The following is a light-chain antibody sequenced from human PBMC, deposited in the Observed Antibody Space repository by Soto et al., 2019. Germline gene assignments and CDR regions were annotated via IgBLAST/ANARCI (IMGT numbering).Light chain of an antibody. V-gene: IGKV1-9*01. J-gene: IGKJ4*01. CDR2: AAS. CDR1: QGISSY. Sequence: DIQLTQSPSFLSASVGDRVTITCRASQGISSYLAWYQQKPGQAPKLLIYAASTLQSGVPSRFSGSGSGTEFTLTISSLQPEAFETYYCQQLNSYPLTFGGGTKVEIK. CDR3: QQLNSYPLT.